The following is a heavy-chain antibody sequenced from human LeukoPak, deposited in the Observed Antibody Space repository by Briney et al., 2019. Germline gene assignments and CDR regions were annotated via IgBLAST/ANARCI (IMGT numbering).Heavy chain of an antibody. Sequence: GGSLRLSCTVSGFTFTNYVMGWVRQAPGKGLEWISAITGGGDVTYHADSVKGRLTISRDNSKNTLYLHMNSLRVEDTAVYYCAKGSSSSRPYYSDYWGQGALVTVSS. J-gene: IGHJ4*02. CDR1: GFTFTNYV. CDR3: AKGSSSSRPYYSDY. V-gene: IGHV3-23*01. D-gene: IGHD6-6*01. CDR2: ITGGGDVT.